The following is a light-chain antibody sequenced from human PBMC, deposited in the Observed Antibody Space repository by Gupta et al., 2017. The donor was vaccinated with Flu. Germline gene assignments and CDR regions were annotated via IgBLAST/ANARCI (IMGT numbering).Light chain of an antibody. CDR3: SSYTSGSTFYV. V-gene: IGLV2-14*01. Sequence: SALTQPASVSGSPGQSITLSCSGTSSDVGRSDSVSWYQQHPDKAPKLIIFDVTNRPSGVSSRFSGSKSGNTASLTISGLQAEDETDYYCSSYTSGSTFYVFGTGTKVTVL. CDR1: SSDVGRSDS. J-gene: IGLJ1*01. CDR2: DVT.